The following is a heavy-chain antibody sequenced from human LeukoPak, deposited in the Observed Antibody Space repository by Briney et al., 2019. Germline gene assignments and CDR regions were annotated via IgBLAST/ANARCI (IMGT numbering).Heavy chain of an antibody. J-gene: IGHJ5*02. CDR1: GFTFSSYV. CDR2: INHNGKTI. D-gene: IGHD3-3*01. V-gene: IGHV3-23*01. CDR3: AKFAAGGYYSGPFDP. Sequence: GGSLRLSCAASGFTFSSYVMSWVRQAPGKGLEWVSYINHNGKTIYYADSVKGRFIVSRDNSDNTLFLQMSSLRAGDTAVYYCAKFAAGGYYSGPFDPWGQGTLVTVSS.